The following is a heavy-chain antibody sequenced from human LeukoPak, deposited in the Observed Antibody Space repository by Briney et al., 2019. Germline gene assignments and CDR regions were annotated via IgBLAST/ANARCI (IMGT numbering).Heavy chain of an antibody. CDR1: VVTFRIAC. J-gene: IGHJ4*02. D-gene: IGHD3-16*01. Sequence: GSLRLSCAAPVVTFRIACVSWVRPAPGRGRGWVGPTKSKTEGGTTVYAAGGTGRLTTSRDDTKNTLYLEMTSPETEDTAVYYCTTVALYDYVWGSYGDRWGQGTLVSVSS. CDR3: TTVALYDYVWGSYGDR. CDR2: TKSKTEGGTT. V-gene: IGHV3-15*01.